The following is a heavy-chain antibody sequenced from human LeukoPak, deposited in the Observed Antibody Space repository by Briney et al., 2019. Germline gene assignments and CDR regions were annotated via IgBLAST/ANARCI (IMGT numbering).Heavy chain of an antibody. V-gene: IGHV1-2*04. D-gene: IGHD6-19*01. CDR2: INPNSGGT. CDR1: GYTFTGYY. CDR3: ARRVAGTAYYFDY. J-gene: IGHJ4*02. Sequence: ASVKVSCKASGYTFTGYYMHWVRQAPGQGLEWMGWINPNSGGTNYAQKFQGWVTMTRDTSISTAYMELSRLRSDDTAVYYCARRVAGTAYYFDYWGQGTLVTVSS.